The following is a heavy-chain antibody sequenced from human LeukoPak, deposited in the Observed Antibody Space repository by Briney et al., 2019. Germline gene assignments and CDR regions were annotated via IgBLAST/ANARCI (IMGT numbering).Heavy chain of an antibody. CDR3: AKDRGVVVITPFDH. J-gene: IGHJ4*02. V-gene: IGHV4-4*07. CDR2: IYSSGST. Sequence: SETLSLTCTVSGASISAFHWTWFRQPAGKGLEWIGLIYSSGSTLFNPSLKSRVAMSVDLTKNQLSLKLTSVTAADTAMYYCAKDRGVVVITPFDHWGQGTLVTVSS. D-gene: IGHD3-22*01. CDR1: GASISAFH.